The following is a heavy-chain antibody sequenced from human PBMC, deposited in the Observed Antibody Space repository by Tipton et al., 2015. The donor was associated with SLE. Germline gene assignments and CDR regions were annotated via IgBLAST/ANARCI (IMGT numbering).Heavy chain of an antibody. CDR3: ARDDYGSL. J-gene: IGHJ4*02. CDR2: IYSGGSA. V-gene: IGHV3-23*03. CDR1: GFTFSSFA. D-gene: IGHD4-17*01. Sequence: SLRLSCAASGFTFSSFAMSWVRQAPGKGLEWVSVIYSGGSAYYADSVKGRFTISRDNSKNTLYLQMNSLRAEDTAVYYCARDDYGSLWGQGTLVTVSS.